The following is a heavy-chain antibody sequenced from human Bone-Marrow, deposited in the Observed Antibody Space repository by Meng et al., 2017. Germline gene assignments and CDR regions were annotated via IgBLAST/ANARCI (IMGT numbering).Heavy chain of an antibody. V-gene: IGHV4-39*07. CDR3: ARDCPSPFRWFDP. Sequence: QLQLQESGTGLVKPSETLSLACTVSGGSISSSSYYWGWIRQLAGKGLEWIGSIYYSGSTYYNPSLKSPVTISVDTSKNQFSLKLSSVTAADTAVYYCARDCPSPFRWFDPWGQGTLVTVSS. CDR2: IYYSGST. J-gene: IGHJ5*02. CDR1: GGSISSSSYY.